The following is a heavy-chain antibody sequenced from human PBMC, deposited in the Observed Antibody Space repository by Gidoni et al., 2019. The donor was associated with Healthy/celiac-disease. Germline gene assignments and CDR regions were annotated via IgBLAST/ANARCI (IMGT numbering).Heavy chain of an antibody. Sequence: QVQLVQSGAEVKKPGASVKVSCMASGYTFTSYDINWVRQATGQGLEWMGWMNPNSGNTGYAQKFQGRVTMTRNTSISTAYMELSSLRSEDTAVYYCARIGPYCSGGSCYSGGGYYHYYGMDVWGQGTTVTVSS. J-gene: IGHJ6*02. CDR1: GYTFTSYD. D-gene: IGHD2-15*01. CDR2: MNPNSGNT. V-gene: IGHV1-8*01. CDR3: ARIGPYCSGGSCYSGGGYYHYYGMDV.